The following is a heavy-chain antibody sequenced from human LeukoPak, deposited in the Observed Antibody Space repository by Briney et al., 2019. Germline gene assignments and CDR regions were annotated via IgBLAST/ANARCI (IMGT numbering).Heavy chain of an antibody. Sequence: ASVKVSCKASGSTFTSYYVQWVRQAPGQGFEWMGTINPSGGSTSYAQKFQGRVTMTRDTSTSTLYMELSSLRPEDTAIYYCARGLSSSRYYFHYWGQGTLVTVSS. CDR3: ARGLSSSRYYFHY. J-gene: IGHJ4*02. CDR1: GSTFTSYY. CDR2: INPSGGST. V-gene: IGHV1-46*01. D-gene: IGHD6-13*01.